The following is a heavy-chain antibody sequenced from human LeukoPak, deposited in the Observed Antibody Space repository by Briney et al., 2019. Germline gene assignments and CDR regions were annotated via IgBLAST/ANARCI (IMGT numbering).Heavy chain of an antibody. CDR1: GFTFSSYA. Sequence: GGSLRLSCAASGFTFSSYAMSWVRQAPGKGLEWVSAISGSGGSTYYADSVKGRFTISRDNSKNTLYLQMNSLRAEDTAVYYCARVRSGYELYFDYWGQGALVTVSS. D-gene: IGHD5-12*01. J-gene: IGHJ4*02. V-gene: IGHV3-23*01. CDR3: ARVRSGYELYFDY. CDR2: ISGSGGST.